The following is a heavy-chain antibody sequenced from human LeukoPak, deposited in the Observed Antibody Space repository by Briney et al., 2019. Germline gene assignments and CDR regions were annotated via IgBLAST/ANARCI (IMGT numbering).Heavy chain of an antibody. CDR3: ARRAYYDTSGYSPASGYFYL. J-gene: IGHJ2*01. Sequence: SETLSLTCTVSGGSIFSYYFNWIRQPPGKGLEWIGYIYSNGITNYNPSLRSRGTISIATSKNQVSLRLRSVTAADTAIYYCARRAYYDTSGYSPASGYFYLWGRGTLVTVSS. D-gene: IGHD3-22*01. CDR2: IYSNGIT. V-gene: IGHV4-4*08. CDR1: GGSIFSYY.